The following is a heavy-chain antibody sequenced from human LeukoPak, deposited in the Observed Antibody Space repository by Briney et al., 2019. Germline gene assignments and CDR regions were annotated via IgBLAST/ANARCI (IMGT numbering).Heavy chain of an antibody. CDR2: IHHSGST. V-gene: IGHV4-39*01. CDR3: ARHPSGSSFDY. Sequence: KSSETLSLTCTVSGASISISSYYWGWIRQPPGRGLEWIATIHHSGSTYHNPSLKSRVTMSVDTSKNQFSLKLSSLTAADTAVYYCARHPSGSSFDYWGQGTLFTVSS. J-gene: IGHJ4*02. CDR1: GASISISSYY. D-gene: IGHD3-22*01.